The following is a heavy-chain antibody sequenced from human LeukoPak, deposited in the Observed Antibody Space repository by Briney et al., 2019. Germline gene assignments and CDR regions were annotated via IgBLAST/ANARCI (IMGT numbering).Heavy chain of an antibody. V-gene: IGHV4-31*03. D-gene: IGHD6-13*01. CDR1: GGSISSGGYH. J-gene: IGHJ4*02. CDR3: ARAPLIAAAEVDY. CDR2: VYYSGST. Sequence: PSQTLSITCSVSGGSISSGGYHWSWIRQHPGKGLEWIGYVYYSGSTYYNPSLKSRVTISVDTSKNQFSLKLSSVTAADTAVYYCARAPLIAAAEVDYWGQGTLVTVSS.